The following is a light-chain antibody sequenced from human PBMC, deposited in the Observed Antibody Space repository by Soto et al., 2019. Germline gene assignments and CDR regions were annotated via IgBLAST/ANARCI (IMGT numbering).Light chain of an antibody. J-gene: IGLJ7*01. Sequence: QAVVTQEPSLTVAPGGTVTLTCGSSTGAVTTGHYPHWFQQKPGQAPRTVIYDTTNKHSWTPARFSGSLLGGKAALTLSGAQPEDEADYYCLLSYSGTQVFGGGTQLTVL. CDR2: DTT. CDR1: TGAVTTGHY. CDR3: LLSYSGTQV. V-gene: IGLV7-46*01.